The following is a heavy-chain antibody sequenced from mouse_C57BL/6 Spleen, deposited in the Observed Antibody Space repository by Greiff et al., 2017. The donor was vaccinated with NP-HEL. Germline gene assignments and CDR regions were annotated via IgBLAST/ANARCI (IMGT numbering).Heavy chain of an antibody. V-gene: IGHV1-7*01. J-gene: IGHJ4*01. CDR3: VSGREAMDY. CDR2: INPSSGYT. Sequence: VKLMESGAELAKPGASVKLSCKASGYTFTSYWMHWVKQRPGQGLEWIGYINPSSGYTKYNQKFKDKATLTADKSSSTAYMQLSSLTYEDSTVYYCVSGREAMDYWGQGTSVTVSS. CDR1: GYTFTSYW.